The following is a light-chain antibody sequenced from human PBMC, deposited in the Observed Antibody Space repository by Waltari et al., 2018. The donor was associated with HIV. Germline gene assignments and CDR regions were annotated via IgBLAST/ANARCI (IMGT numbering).Light chain of an antibody. J-gene: IGLJ2*01. CDR3: QAWDNTVV. V-gene: IGLV3-1*01. CDR1: NFGQNF. CDR2: QDT. Sequence: SYGLTQPPSVSVSPGQTVTISCSGDNFGQNFVSWYLQKAGQSPVLVIYQDTQRPSGIPDRFSASNSGGTANLTISGTQAADEGDYFCQAWDNTVVFGGGTKLTVL.